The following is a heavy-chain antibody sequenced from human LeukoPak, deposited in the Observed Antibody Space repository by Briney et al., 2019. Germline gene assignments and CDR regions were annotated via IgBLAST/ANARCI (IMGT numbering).Heavy chain of an antibody. Sequence: GGTLRLSCAASGFTFSSYGMHRVRQAPGKGLEWVAVISYDGSNKNYAVSVKGRFTISRDNSKNTVFLQMNSLRAEDTAVYYCAKDRGAVAGVMDVWGKGTTVTVSS. CDR2: ISYDGSNK. V-gene: IGHV3-30*18. J-gene: IGHJ6*03. CDR1: GFTFSSYG. D-gene: IGHD6-19*01. CDR3: AKDRGAVAGVMDV.